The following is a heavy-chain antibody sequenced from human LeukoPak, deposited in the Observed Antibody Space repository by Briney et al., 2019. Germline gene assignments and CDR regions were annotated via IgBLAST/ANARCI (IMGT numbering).Heavy chain of an antibody. CDR1: GGSISSYY. CDR3: ARGGGYCTNGVCMFDY. V-gene: IGHV4-59*12. D-gene: IGHD2-8*01. Sequence: SGTLSLTCTVSGGSISSYYWSWIRQPPGKGLEWIGYIYYSGSTNYNPSLKSRVTISVDTSKNQFSLKLSSVTAADTAVYYCARGGGYCTNGVCMFDYWGQGTLVTVSS. J-gene: IGHJ4*02. CDR2: IYYSGST.